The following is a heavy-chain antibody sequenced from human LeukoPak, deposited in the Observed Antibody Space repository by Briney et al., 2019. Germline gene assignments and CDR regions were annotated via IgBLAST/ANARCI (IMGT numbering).Heavy chain of an antibody. CDR2: IYYSGST. J-gene: IGHJ5*02. V-gene: IGHV4-39*07. CDR1: GASISSCSYY. D-gene: IGHD6-13*01. Sequence: PSETLSLTCTDSGASISSCSYYWGWSRQPPGKGLEWNVNIYYSGSTFYNPFLKSRVTISVDTSKHQFSLKLSSVTAADTAVYYWAGVRGQLGFNWFDPWGQGTLVTVSS. CDR3: AGVRGQLGFNWFDP.